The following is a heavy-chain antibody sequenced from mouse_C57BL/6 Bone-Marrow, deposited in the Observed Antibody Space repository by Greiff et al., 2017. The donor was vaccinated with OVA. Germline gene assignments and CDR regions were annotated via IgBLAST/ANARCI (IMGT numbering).Heavy chain of an antibody. CDR1: GYSFTGYY. J-gene: IGHJ2*01. Sequence: VQLKESGPELVKPGASVKISCKASGYSFTGYYMNWVKQSPEKSLEWIGEINPSTGGTTYNQKFKAKATLTVDKSSSTAYMQLKSLTSEDSAVYYWARRVYYVDYWGQGTTLTVSS. V-gene: IGHV1-42*01. CDR3: ARRVYYVDY. CDR2: INPSTGGT.